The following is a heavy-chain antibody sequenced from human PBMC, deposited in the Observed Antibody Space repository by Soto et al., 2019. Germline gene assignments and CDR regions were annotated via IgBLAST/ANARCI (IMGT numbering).Heavy chain of an antibody. J-gene: IGHJ4*02. Sequence: QVQLVESGGGVVQPRRSLRLSCAASGFTFGSYGMNRARQAPAKGLEWMAVSGHDGSNKSYADSVKGRFTISTDNSKNALYRPMNSQGAVYTAVSYCARVLEDIVGLSGYDEWGGRFYYWGQRTLVTVSA. CDR2: SGHDGSNK. D-gene: IGHD2-15*01. CDR1: GFTFGSYG. CDR3: ARVLEDIVGLSGYDEWGGRFYY. V-gene: IGHV3-33*01.